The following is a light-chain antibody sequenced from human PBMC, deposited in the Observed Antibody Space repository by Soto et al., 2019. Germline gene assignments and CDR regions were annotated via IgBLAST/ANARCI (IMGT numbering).Light chain of an antibody. CDR3: SSYTTNNGHV. J-gene: IGLJ2*01. V-gene: IGLV2-14*01. Sequence: QSALTQPASVSASPGQSISISCTGTSNDVGAFDYVSWYQQHPGKAPKLIIFEVFNRPSGVSIRFSGSKSGSTASLTISGLQAEDEADYFCSSYTTNNGHVFGGGTKVTVL. CDR1: SNDVGAFDY. CDR2: EVF.